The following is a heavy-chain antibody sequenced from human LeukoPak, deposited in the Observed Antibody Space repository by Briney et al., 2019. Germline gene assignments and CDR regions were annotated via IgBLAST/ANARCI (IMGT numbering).Heavy chain of an antibody. CDR3: AKGSYYYDSADYFDY. CDR1: GFTFSSYA. Sequence: GGSLRLFCAASGFTFSSYAMSWVRQAPGKGLEWVSTICGSCGNTYYAVSVKGRFTISRDNSKNTLYLQMSRLRAEDTAVYYCAKGSYYYDSADYFDYWGQGTLVTVSS. V-gene: IGHV3-23*01. CDR2: ICGSCGNT. D-gene: IGHD3-16*01. J-gene: IGHJ4*02.